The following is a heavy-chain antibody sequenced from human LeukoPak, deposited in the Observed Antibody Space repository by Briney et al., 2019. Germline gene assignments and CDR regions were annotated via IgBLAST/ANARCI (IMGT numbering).Heavy chain of an antibody. Sequence: SGGSLRLSCAASGFTFSSYAMSWVRQAPEKGLVWVSRITSDGSSTSYADSVKGRFTISRDNSKNTLYLQMNSLRAEDTAVYYCAKDRDGYKGSWGQGTLVTVSS. CDR3: AKDRDGYKGS. J-gene: IGHJ5*02. V-gene: IGHV3-23*01. CDR2: ITSDGSST. CDR1: GFTFSSYA. D-gene: IGHD5-24*01.